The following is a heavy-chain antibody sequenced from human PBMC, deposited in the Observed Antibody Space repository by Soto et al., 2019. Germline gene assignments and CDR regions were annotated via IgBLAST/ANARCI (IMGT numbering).Heavy chain of an antibody. D-gene: IGHD2-8*01. CDR3: ARDNGMAGSFDP. Sequence: PGGSLRLSRAASGFTFSSYAMHCVRQAPGKGLEGVSCISFRSTTIFYADCVMGRFTISRDNAKNSLYLQMNTLRDEDTAVYYCARDNGMAGSFDPWGQGTLVTVSS. CDR2: ISFRSTTI. V-gene: IGHV3-48*02. CDR1: GFTFSSYA. J-gene: IGHJ5*02.